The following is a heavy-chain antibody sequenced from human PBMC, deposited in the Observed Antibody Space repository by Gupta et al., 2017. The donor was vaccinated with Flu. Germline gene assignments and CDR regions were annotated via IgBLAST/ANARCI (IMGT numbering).Heavy chain of an antibody. Sequence: VRQAPGQGLEWMGGTIPVVGPTKYAQKFQGRGTITADEATNTAFMELNSLRSEDTAVYYGARKRGGHCDYDTCYSLYYWGQGTLVTVSS. V-gene: IGHV1-69*01. CDR3: ARKRGGHCDYDTCYSLYY. D-gene: IGHD2-21*02. J-gene: IGHJ4*02. CDR2: TIPVVGPT.